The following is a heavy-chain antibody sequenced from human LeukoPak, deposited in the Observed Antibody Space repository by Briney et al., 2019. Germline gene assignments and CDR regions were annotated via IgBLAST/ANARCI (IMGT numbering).Heavy chain of an antibody. Sequence: GGSLRLSCAASGFTFSSYAMHWVRQAPGKGLEWVAVISYDGSNKYYADSVKGRFTISRDNSKNTLYLQMNSLRAEDTAVYYCAKEQQLVLSAYYYYYMDVWGKGTTVTVSS. CDR1: GFTFSSYA. CDR2: ISYDGSNK. V-gene: IGHV3-30*04. J-gene: IGHJ6*03. D-gene: IGHD6-13*01. CDR3: AKEQQLVLSAYYYYYMDV.